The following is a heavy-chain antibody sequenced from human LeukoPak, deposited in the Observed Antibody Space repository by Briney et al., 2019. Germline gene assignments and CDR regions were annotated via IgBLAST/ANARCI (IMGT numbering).Heavy chain of an antibody. CDR1: GFNFYDYA. D-gene: IGHD1-26*01. J-gene: IGHJ4*02. V-gene: IGHV3-9*01. Sequence: GGSLRLSCEASGFNFYDYAIHWVRQAPGKGLEWVSGISWNGVGIGYADSVKGRFTISRDNAKDSVYLQMNRLRPEDTALYYCTKRVKYGGTWDHFADWGQGTLVTVSS. CDR3: TKRVKYGGTWDHFAD. CDR2: ISWNGVGI.